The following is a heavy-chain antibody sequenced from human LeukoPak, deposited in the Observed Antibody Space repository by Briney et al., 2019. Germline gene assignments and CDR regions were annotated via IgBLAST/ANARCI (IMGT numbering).Heavy chain of an antibody. J-gene: IGHJ4*02. Sequence: PSETLSLTCTVSGGSISSSSYYWGWIRQPPGKGLEWIGSIYYSGSTYYNPSLKSRVTISVDTSKNQFSLKLSSVTAADTAVYYCARADYYDSSGYYLDYWGQGTLVTVSS. CDR1: GGSISSSSYY. D-gene: IGHD3-22*01. CDR3: ARADYYDSSGYYLDY. V-gene: IGHV4-39*07. CDR2: IYYSGST.